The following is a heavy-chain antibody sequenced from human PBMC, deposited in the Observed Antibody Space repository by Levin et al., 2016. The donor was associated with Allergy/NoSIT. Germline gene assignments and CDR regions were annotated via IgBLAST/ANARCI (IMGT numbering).Heavy chain of an antibody. J-gene: IGHJ4*02. CDR3: ARAPRLRGQRLFGVVTTHDY. CDR2: MNPNSGNT. V-gene: IGHV1-8*01. D-gene: IGHD3-3*01. CDR1: GYTFSTYD. Sequence: ASVKVSCKASGYTFSTYDINWVRQASGQGLEWMGWMNPNSGNTGYAPKFQGRVTMSRDTSISAAYMELSSLRSEDTAVYYCARAPRLRGQRLFGVVTTHDYWGQGTLVTVSS.